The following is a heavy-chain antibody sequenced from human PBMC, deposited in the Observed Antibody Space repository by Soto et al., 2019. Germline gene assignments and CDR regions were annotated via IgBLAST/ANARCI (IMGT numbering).Heavy chain of an antibody. Sequence: QVQLVQSGAEVKKPGSSVKVSCKASGGTFSSYTISWVRQAPGQGLEWMGRIIPILGIANYAQKFQGRVTITADKSTSTAYMELSSLRSEDTAVYYCARGCSSDYYCYWGQGTLVTVSS. CDR3: ARGCSSDYYCY. J-gene: IGHJ4*02. CDR2: IIPILGIA. D-gene: IGHD3-22*01. CDR1: GGTFSSYT. V-gene: IGHV1-69*02.